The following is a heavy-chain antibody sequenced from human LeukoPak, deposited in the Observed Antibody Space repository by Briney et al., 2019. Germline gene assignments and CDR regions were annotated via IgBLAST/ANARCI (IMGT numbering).Heavy chain of an antibody. Sequence: GASVKVSCKASGYTFTGNYMHWVRQAPGQGLEWMGWINPNSGGARYAQKFQGRVAMTRDTSISTVYMELSRLTSDDTAVYYCAGADLCGGGCYYYFDYWGQGTLVTVSS. CDR1: GYTFTGNY. D-gene: IGHD2-15*01. CDR2: INPNSGGA. J-gene: IGHJ4*02. V-gene: IGHV1-2*02. CDR3: AGADLCGGGCYYYFDY.